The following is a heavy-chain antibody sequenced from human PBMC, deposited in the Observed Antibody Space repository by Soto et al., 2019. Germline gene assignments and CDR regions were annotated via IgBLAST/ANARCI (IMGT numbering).Heavy chain of an antibody. V-gene: IGHV4-39*01. J-gene: IGHJ4*02. CDR1: GGSISSSSYY. Sequence: SETLSLTCTVSGGSISSSSYYWGWIRQPPGKGLEWIGSIYYSGSTYYNPSLKSRVTISVDTSKNQFSLKLSSVIAADTAVYYCARAQGIAAAGHYFDYWGQGTLVTVSS. CDR2: IYYSGST. CDR3: ARAQGIAAAGHYFDY. D-gene: IGHD6-13*01.